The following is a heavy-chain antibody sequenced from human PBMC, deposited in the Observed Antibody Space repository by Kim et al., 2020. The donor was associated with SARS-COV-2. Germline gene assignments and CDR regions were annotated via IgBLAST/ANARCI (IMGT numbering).Heavy chain of an antibody. CDR3: ARKGKYYYDSSGYRNWFDP. CDR2: INHSGST. J-gene: IGHJ5*02. V-gene: IGHV4-34*01. Sequence: SETLSLTCAVYGGSFSGYYWSWIRQPPGKGLEWIGEINHSGSTNYNPSLKSRVTISVDTSKNQFSLKLSSVTAADTAVYYCARKGKYYYDSSGYRNWFDPWGQGTLVTVSS. D-gene: IGHD3-22*01. CDR1: GGSFSGYY.